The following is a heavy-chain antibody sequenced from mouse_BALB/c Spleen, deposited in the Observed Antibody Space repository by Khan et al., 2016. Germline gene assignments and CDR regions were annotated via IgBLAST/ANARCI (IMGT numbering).Heavy chain of an antibody. J-gene: IGHJ3*01. CDR3: ARIYYGGAY. CDR1: GFNIKDTY. D-gene: IGHD2-1*01. V-gene: IGHV14-3*02. CDR2: IDPANGTT. Sequence: VQLQQSGADLVKPGASVKLSCTASGFNIKDTYIHWVKQRPEQALEWIGRIDPANGTTEYDPKFQGTAPITADISSNTAYLQLSSLTSEDTAVYYCARIYYGGAYWGQGTLVTVSA.